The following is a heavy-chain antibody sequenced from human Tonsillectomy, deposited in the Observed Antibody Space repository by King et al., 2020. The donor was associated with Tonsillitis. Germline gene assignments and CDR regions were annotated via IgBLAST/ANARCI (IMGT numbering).Heavy chain of an antibody. CDR1: GGIFSNYA. CDR2: IIPIFGTV. D-gene: IGHD3-22*01. J-gene: IGHJ4*02. Sequence: QLVQSGAEVKKPGSSVKVSCKTSGGIFSNYATNWVRQAPGQGLEWMGGIIPIFGTVYYAQKFQGKVTNTADESTSSAYMELNSLISEDTAVYYCARDRGLGGCHDSSAYFSFDYWGQGTLVTVSS. CDR3: ARDRGLGGCHDSSAYFSFDY. V-gene: IGHV1-69*01.